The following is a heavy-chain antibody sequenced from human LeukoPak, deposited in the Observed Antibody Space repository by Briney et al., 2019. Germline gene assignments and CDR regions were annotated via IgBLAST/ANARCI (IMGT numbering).Heavy chain of an antibody. V-gene: IGHV3-7*01. CDR2: IKQDGSDK. Sequence: PGGSLRLSCAASGFTFSRSWINWVRQAPGKGLEWVANIKQDGSDKYYLDSVRGRFTISRDNAKDTLYLQMDSLRVEDTAVYYCAELGITMIGGVWGKGTTVTISS. J-gene: IGHJ6*04. CDR1: GFTFSRSW. CDR3: AELGITMIGGV. D-gene: IGHD3-10*02.